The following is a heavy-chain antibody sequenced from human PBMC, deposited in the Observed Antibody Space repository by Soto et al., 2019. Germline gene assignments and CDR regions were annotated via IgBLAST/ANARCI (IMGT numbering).Heavy chain of an antibody. Sequence: GGSLRLSCAASGFTFGSYWMSWVRQAPGKGLGWFATIKLDASEKKYVYSVKGRFSMSRDKAKNSLYLQMDSLSAENTSVYYFAGVSGYGLGASVTHSLGYWSHGPRVSVSS. CDR3: AGVSGYGLGASVTHSLGY. CDR2: IKLDASEK. CDR1: GFTFGSYW. D-gene: IGHD3-10*01. V-gene: IGHV3-7*01. J-gene: IGHJ4*01.